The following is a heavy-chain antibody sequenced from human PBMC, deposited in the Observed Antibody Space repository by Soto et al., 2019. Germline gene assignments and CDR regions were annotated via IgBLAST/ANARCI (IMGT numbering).Heavy chain of an antibody. CDR2: IYSGGST. J-gene: IGHJ3*02. V-gene: IGHV3-53*02. Sequence: EVQLVETGGGLIQPGGSLRLSCAASGFTVSSHYMSWVRQAPWKGLEWVSVIYSGGSTYYVDSVKGRFTISRDNSKNTQYLQMNSLRAEDTAVYYRDLTPRNWNDAFDIWGQGTMVTVS. D-gene: IGHD1-1*01. CDR3: DLTPRNWNDAFDI. CDR1: GFTVSSHY.